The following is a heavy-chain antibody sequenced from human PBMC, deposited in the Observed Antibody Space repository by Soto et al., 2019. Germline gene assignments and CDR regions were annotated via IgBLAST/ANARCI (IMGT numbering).Heavy chain of an antibody. V-gene: IGHV4-59*01. J-gene: IGHJ5*02. CDR3: ARELFGRSVWFDP. CDR1: GGSISSYY. D-gene: IGHD3-10*01. CDR2: IYYSGST. Sequence: SETLSLTCTVSGGSISSYYWSWIRQPPGKGLEWIGYIYYSGSTNYNPSLKSRVTISVDTSKNQFSLKLSSVTAADTAVYYCARELFGRSVWFDPWGQGTLVSVSS.